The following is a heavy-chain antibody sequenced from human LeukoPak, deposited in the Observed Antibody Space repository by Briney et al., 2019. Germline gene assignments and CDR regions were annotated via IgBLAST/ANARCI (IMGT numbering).Heavy chain of an antibody. D-gene: IGHD3-10*01. J-gene: IGHJ4*02. V-gene: IGHV4-4*07. CDR2: IYISGGT. Sequence: SETLSPTCTVSGASISHYYWSWIRQPAGKGLEWIGRIYISGGTKYNPSLKSRVSMSVDTSKNLFSLKLSSVTAADTAVYYCARDFTLISPGYYTSGTSQSYFDYWGQGTLVTVSS. CDR1: GASISHYY. CDR3: ARDFTLISPGYYTSGTSQSYFDY.